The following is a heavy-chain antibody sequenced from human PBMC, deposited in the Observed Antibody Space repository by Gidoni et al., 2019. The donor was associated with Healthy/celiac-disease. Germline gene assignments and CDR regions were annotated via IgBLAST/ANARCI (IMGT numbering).Heavy chain of an antibody. CDR2: IYYSGST. J-gene: IGHJ4*02. V-gene: IGHV4-39*01. CDR3: AGVAGTDYFDY. CDR1: GGSIRSSSYS. D-gene: IGHD6-19*01. Sequence: QLQLQESGPGLVKPSETLSLTCTVSGGSIRSSSYSCGWIRQPPGKGLEWSGSIYYSGSTYYNPSLKSRVTISVGTSKNQFSLKLSSVTAADTAVYYCAGVAGTDYFDYWGQGTLVTVSS.